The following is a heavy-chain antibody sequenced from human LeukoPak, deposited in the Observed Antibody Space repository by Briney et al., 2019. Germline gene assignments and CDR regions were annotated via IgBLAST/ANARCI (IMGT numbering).Heavy chain of an antibody. Sequence: GASVKVSCKASGYTFTGYYMHWVRQAPGQGLEWMGWINPNSGGTNYAQKFQGRVTMTRDTSISTAYMELSRLRSDDTAVYYCARGGITMVQGVPTSDPWGQGTLVTVSS. V-gene: IGHV1-2*02. J-gene: IGHJ5*02. CDR2: INPNSGGT. D-gene: IGHD3-10*01. CDR3: ARGGITMVQGVPTSDP. CDR1: GYTFTGYY.